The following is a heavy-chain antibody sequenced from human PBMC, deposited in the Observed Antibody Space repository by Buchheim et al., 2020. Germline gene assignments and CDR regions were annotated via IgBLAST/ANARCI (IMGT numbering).Heavy chain of an antibody. CDR3: AGDIRNAWWFS. CDR1: GGSFSGSY. Sequence: QVQLQQWGAGLLKPSETLSLTCAVYGGSFSGSYWSWIRQPPGKGLEWIGDINHSGGTNYKPSLKSRVTISVDKSKNQFSLKLSSMTAADTAIYYCAGDIRNAWWFSWGQGAL. CDR2: INHSGGT. J-gene: IGHJ5*02. D-gene: IGHD2-8*02. V-gene: IGHV4-34*01.